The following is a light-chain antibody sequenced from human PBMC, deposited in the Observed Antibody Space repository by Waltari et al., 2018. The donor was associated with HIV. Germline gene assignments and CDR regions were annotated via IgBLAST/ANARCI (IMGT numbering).Light chain of an antibody. V-gene: IGLV2-8*01. CDR3: SSYAGRNNFVV. CDR1: SSDVGGYNY. CDR2: EVT. Sequence: QSALTQPPSASGSPGQSVTLSCTGTSSDVGGYNYVSWYQQHPGTAPKLMIYEVTKRPSGVPDRFSGSKSGNTASLTVSGLQAEDEADYYCSSYAGRNNFVVFGGGTKLTVL. J-gene: IGLJ2*01.